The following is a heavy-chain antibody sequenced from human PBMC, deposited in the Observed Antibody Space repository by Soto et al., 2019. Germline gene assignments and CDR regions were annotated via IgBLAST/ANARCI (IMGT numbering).Heavy chain of an antibody. CDR3: ARGGVAARLRYYYYGMDV. Sequence: GGSLRLSCAVSGFTFSRYGMHWVRHAPGKGLEWVAHISYDGSNEHYVDSVKGRFTISRDNSKNTLYLQMNSLRAEDTAVYYCARGGVAARLRYYYYGMDVWGQGNTVTVS. J-gene: IGHJ6*02. CDR1: GFTFSRYG. CDR2: ISYDGSNE. V-gene: IGHV3-30*03. D-gene: IGHD6-6*01.